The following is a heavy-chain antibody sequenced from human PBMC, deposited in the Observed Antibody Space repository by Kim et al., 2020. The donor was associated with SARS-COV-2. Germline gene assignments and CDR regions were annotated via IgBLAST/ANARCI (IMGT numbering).Heavy chain of an antibody. CDR2: ISSSSSYI. CDR3: ARARPYDYVWGSYRLGWFDP. D-gene: IGHD3-16*02. V-gene: IGHV3-21*01. CDR1: GFTFSSYS. Sequence: GGSLRLSCAASGFTFSSYSMNWVRQAPGKGLEWVSSISSSSSYIYYADSVKGRFTISRDNAKNSLYLQMNSLRAEDTAVYYCARARPYDYVWGSYRLGWFDPWGQGTLVTVSS. J-gene: IGHJ5*02.